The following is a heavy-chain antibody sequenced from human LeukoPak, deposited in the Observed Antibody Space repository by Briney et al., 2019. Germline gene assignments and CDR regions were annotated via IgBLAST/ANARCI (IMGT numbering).Heavy chain of an antibody. CDR3: ARDYDYVWGSYRRHTYNWFDP. J-gene: IGHJ5*02. CDR2: IYTSGST. Sequence: PSETLSLTCTVSGGSISSYYWSWIRQPAGKGLEWIGRIYTSGSTNYNPSLKSRVTMSVDTSKNQFSLKLGSVTAADTAVYYCARDYDYVWGSYRRHTYNWFDPWGQGTLVTVSS. V-gene: IGHV4-4*07. CDR1: GGSISSYY. D-gene: IGHD3-16*02.